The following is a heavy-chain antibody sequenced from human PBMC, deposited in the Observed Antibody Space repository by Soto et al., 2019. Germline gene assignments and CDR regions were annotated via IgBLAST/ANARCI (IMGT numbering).Heavy chain of an antibody. V-gene: IGHV3-21*01. D-gene: IGHD3-10*01. CDR2: ISSSSSYI. J-gene: IGHJ4*02. Sequence: EVQLVESGGGLVKPGGSLRLSCAASGFTFSSYSMNWVRQAPGKGLEWVSSISSSSSYIYYADSVKGRFTISRDNAKNSQFLQMNRLRAEDTAVYYCARLDTMAVPDYWGQGTLVTVSS. CDR1: GFTFSSYS. CDR3: ARLDTMAVPDY.